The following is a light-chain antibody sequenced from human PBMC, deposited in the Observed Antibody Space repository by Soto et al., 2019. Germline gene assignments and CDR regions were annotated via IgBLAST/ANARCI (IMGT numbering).Light chain of an antibody. CDR3: QQYNSYPLT. V-gene: IGKV1-5*03. J-gene: IGKJ4*01. CDR1: ESINSW. CDR2: KAS. Sequence: DIQMTQSPSTLSASVGDRVTITCRASESINSWLAWYQQKPGKAPKLLIYKASSLESGVPSRFSGSEFGTEFTLTISSLQPDDFATYYCQQYNSYPLTFGGGTKVEIK.